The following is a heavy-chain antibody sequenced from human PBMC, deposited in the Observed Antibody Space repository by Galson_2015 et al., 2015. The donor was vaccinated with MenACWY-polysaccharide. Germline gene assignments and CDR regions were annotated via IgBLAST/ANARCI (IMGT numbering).Heavy chain of an antibody. CDR3: ARIHSGSSSDFDY. Sequence: SLRLSCAASGFTFSSYWVSWVRQAPGKGLEWVADIKEDGSEKYYVDSVKGRFTISRDNAKKSLYLQMNSLRAEDTAVYYCARIHSGSSSDFDYWGQGTLVTVSS. CDR1: GFTFSSYW. V-gene: IGHV3-7*01. J-gene: IGHJ4*02. CDR2: IKEDGSEK. D-gene: IGHD6-6*01.